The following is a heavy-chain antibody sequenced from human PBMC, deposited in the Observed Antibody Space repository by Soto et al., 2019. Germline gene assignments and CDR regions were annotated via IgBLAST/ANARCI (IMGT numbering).Heavy chain of an antibody. CDR3: AREGEGF. J-gene: IGHJ4*02. D-gene: IGHD2-21*01. Sequence: EVQLVESGGGLVQPGGSLRLSCVASGFTFSSNWMHWVRRVPGRGLVWVSRINTDGSEIDYADSVKGRFTMSRDNAKNTLYLQINSLRAEDTAVYYCAREGEGFWGQGTLVTVSS. V-gene: IGHV3-74*01. CDR1: GFTFSSNW. CDR2: INTDGSEI.